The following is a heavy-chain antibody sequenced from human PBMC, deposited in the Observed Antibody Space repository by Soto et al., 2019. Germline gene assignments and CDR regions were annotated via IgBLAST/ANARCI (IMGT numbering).Heavy chain of an antibody. Sequence: KPGGSLRLSCAASGFTFSSYSMNWVRQAPGKGLEWVSSISSSSSYIYYADSVKGRFTISRDNAKNSLYLQMNSLRAEDTAVYYCARDPLRDGSAPIYDYWGQGTLVTVSS. J-gene: IGHJ4*02. CDR1: GFTFSSYS. CDR3: ARDPLRDGSAPIYDY. V-gene: IGHV3-21*01. D-gene: IGHD3-10*01. CDR2: ISSSSSYI.